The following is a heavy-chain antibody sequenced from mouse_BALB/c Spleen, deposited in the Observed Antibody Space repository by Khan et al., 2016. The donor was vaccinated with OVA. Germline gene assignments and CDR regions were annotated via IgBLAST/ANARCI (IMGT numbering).Heavy chain of an antibody. Sequence: EVQLQESGPGLVKPSQSLSLTCTVTGYSITSDYAWNWIRQFPGNKLEWMGYISYSGRTSYNPSLKSRISITRDTSKNQFFLPLNSVTTEDSATYYCARSVTMTTVVATEFDYWRQGTTLTVSS. CDR1: GYSITSDYA. J-gene: IGHJ2*01. D-gene: IGHD1-1*01. V-gene: IGHV3-2*02. CDR2: ISYSGRT. CDR3: ARSVTMTTVVATEFDY.